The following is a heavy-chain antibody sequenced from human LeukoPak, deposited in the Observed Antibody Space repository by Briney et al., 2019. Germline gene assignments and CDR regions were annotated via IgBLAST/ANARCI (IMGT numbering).Heavy chain of an antibody. CDR2: IRYDGSNK. CDR3: AKDTGLEYNWFDP. J-gene: IGHJ5*02. Sequence: GGSLRLSCAASGFTFSSYGMHWVRQAPGKGLEWVAFIRYDGSNKYYADSVKGRFTISRDNSKNTLYLQMNSLRAEDTAVYYCAKDTGLEYNWFDPWGQGTLVTVSS. V-gene: IGHV3-30*02. D-gene: IGHD1-1*01. CDR1: GFTFSSYG.